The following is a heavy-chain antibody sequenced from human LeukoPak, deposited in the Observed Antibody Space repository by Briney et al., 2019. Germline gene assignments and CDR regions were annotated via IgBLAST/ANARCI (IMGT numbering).Heavy chain of an antibody. J-gene: IGHJ4*02. CDR2: IRSDGRTT. V-gene: IGHV3-74*01. D-gene: IGHD3-22*01. Sequence: GGSLRLSCAASGFTFSTSWMHWVRQAPGKGLVWVSHIRSDGRTTSYADSVKGRFTISRDNSKNTLYLQMNSLRAEDTAAYSCATGDRGYYRPFDYWGQGTLVTVSS. CDR3: ATGDRGYYRPFDY. CDR1: GFTFSTSW.